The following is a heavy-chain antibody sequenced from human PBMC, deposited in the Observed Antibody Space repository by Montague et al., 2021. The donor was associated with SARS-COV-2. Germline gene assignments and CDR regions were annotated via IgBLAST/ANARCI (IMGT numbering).Heavy chain of an antibody. Sequence: SLRLSCAASGFTFSSYTITWVRQAPGKGLEWVSGISGSGGSTYYADSVKGRFTISRDNSKNTLYLQMNSRRAEDTAVYYCAKDRFSSGWFGGLNYWGQGTLVTVSS. D-gene: IGHD6-19*01. CDR3: AKDRFSSGWFGGLNY. CDR2: ISGSGGST. V-gene: IGHV3-23*01. J-gene: IGHJ4*02. CDR1: GFTFSSYT.